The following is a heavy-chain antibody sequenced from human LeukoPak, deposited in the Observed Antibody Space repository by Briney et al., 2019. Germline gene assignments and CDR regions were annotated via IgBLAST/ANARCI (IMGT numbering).Heavy chain of an antibody. CDR3: ARGKYCSSTSCFYYYYYMDV. CDR2: IYYSGST. D-gene: IGHD2-2*01. J-gene: IGHJ6*03. Sequence: SETLSLTCTVSGGSISSYYWSWIRQPPGKGLEWIGYIYYSGSTNYNPSLKSRVTISVDTSKNQLSLKLSSVTAADTAVYYCARGKYCSSTSCFYYYYYMDVWGKGTTVTVSS. CDR1: GGSISSYY. V-gene: IGHV4-59*01.